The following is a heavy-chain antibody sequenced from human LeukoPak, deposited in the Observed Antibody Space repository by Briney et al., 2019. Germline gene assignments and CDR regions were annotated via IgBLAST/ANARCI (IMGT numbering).Heavy chain of an antibody. CDR3: VKGGGSGTLKYYFDY. CDR2: ISTNGGTT. V-gene: IGHV3-64D*06. D-gene: IGHD3-10*01. Sequence: PGGSLRLSYSASGFTFSMYSMHWVRQAPGKGLESVSSISTNGGTTDYADSVRGRFTISRDNSKNTLHLQMSSLRVEDTAVYYCVKGGGSGTLKYYFDYWGQGTLVTVSS. J-gene: IGHJ4*02. CDR1: GFTFSMYS.